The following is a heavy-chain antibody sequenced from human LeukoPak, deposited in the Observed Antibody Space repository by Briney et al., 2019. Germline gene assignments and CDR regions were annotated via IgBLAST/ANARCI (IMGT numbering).Heavy chain of an antibody. CDR1: GFAFSSYA. CDR3: AKDRGHCTNGVCHNYYCMDV. Sequence: GGSLRLSCAASGFAFSSYAMRWVRQAPGEGLEWVSSISGSGNRRDSADSVKGRFTISRDNSKNTLYLEMYSLRAEDTAVYYCAKDRGHCTNGVCHNYYCMDVWGKGTTVTVSS. J-gene: IGHJ6*03. CDR2: ISGSGNRR. D-gene: IGHD2-8*01. V-gene: IGHV3-23*01.